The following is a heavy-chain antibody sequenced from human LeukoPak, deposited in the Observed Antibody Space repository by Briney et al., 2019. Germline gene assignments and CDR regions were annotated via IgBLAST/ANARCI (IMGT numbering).Heavy chain of an antibody. V-gene: IGHV4-38-2*01. CDR1: GYSISSGYY. CDR2: IYHSGST. CDR3: ARHQIYYYDSSGPDY. D-gene: IGHD3-22*01. Sequence: SETLPLTCAVSGYSISSGYYWGWIRQPPGKGLEWIGSIYHSGSTYYNPSLKSRVTISVDTSKNQFSLKLSSVTAANTAVYYCARHQIYYYDSSGPDYWGQGTLVTVSS. J-gene: IGHJ4*02.